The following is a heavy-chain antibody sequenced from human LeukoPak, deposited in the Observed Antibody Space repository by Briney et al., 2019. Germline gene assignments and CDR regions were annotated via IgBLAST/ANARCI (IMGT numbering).Heavy chain of an antibody. Sequence: GGSLRLSCAASGFTFSSYGMHWVRQAPGKGLEWVAFIRYDGSNKYYADSVKGRFTISRDNAKNSLYLQMNSLRAEDTALYHCARDIRGAGYYYYYMDVWGKGTTVTVSS. D-gene: IGHD1-26*01. CDR1: GFTFSSYG. CDR2: IRYDGSNK. CDR3: ARDIRGAGYYYYYMDV. J-gene: IGHJ6*03. V-gene: IGHV3-30*02.